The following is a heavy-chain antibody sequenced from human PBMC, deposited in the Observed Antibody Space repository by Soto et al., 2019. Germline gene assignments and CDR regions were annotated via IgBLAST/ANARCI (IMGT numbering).Heavy chain of an antibody. Sequence: GGSLRLSCAASGFTFEAYSLHWVRQLPGKGLEWVAGISGDSGSSGYADSVRGRFTVSRDNAKNSLFLQMSSLSPEDPALYYCTKRRSARPGFDAFDLWGQGTMVTVSS. CDR3: TKRRSARPGFDAFDL. CDR1: GFTFEAYS. J-gene: IGHJ3*01. CDR2: ISGDSGSS. V-gene: IGHV3-9*01.